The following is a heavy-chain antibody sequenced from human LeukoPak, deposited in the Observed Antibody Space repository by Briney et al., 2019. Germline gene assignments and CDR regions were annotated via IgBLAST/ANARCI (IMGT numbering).Heavy chain of an antibody. J-gene: IGHJ3*02. V-gene: IGHV1-46*01. CDR3: ARGGFTTMVRGVITTLDAFDI. CDR2: INPGGGTT. Sequence: GASVKVSCKASGYSFTNYYLHWVRQAPGQGFEWMGIINPGGGTTTYAQKFQGRVTMTRDTSTSTVYMELSSLRSEDTAVYYCARGGFTTMVRGVITTLDAFDIWGQGTMVTVSS. CDR1: GYSFTNYY. D-gene: IGHD3-10*01.